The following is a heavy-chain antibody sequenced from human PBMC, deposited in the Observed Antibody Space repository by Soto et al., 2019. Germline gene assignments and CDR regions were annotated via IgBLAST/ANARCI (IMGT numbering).Heavy chain of an antibody. CDR2: IYPGDSDT. V-gene: IGHV5-51*01. Sequence: GESLKISCQGSGYSFTSYWIGWVRQMPGKGLEWMGIIYPGDSDTRYSPSFQGQVTISADKSISTAYLQWSSLKASDTAMYYCARRRYDFWSGYFANDAFDIWGQGTMVTVSS. J-gene: IGHJ3*02. D-gene: IGHD3-3*01. CDR1: GYSFTSYW. CDR3: ARRRYDFWSGYFANDAFDI.